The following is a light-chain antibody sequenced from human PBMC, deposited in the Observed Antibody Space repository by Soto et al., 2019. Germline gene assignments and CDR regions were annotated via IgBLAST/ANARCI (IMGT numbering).Light chain of an antibody. CDR3: QQYGSSSWT. Sequence: EIVLTQSPGTLSLSPGERATLSCRARQSVSSSYLAWYQQKPGQAPRLLIYGTSSRATAIPDRFSGSGSGTDFTLTISRLEPEDFAVYYCQQYGSSSWTFGQGTKVEIK. V-gene: IGKV3-20*01. CDR2: GTS. J-gene: IGKJ1*01. CDR1: QSVSSSY.